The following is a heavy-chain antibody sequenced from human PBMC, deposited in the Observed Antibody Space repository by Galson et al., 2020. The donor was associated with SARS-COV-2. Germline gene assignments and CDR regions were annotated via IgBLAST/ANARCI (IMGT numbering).Heavy chain of an antibody. D-gene: IGHD3-3*01. V-gene: IGHV3-48*01. CDR3: SRDLGYDFWSGYSRTMDV. Sequence: GESLKISCAASGFTFSSDSMNWVRQAPGKGLEWVSYISSSSSTIYYADSVKGRFTISRDNAKNSLYLQMNSLRAEDTAVYYLSRDLGYDFWSGYSRTMDVWGKGTTVTVSS. CDR1: GFTFSSDS. J-gene: IGHJ6*04. CDR2: ISSSSSTI.